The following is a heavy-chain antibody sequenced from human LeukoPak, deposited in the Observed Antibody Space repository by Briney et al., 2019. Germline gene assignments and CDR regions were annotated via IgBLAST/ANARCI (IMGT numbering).Heavy chain of an antibody. CDR1: GFTFSNYG. J-gene: IGHJ4*02. V-gene: IGHV3-33*01. D-gene: IGHD4-23*01. CDR3: ARELDIRYGGNSHGVFDH. CDR2: IWYDGSNK. Sequence: GGSLRLSCAASGFTFSNYGIHWVRQAPGKGLEWVAVIWYDGSNKYYADSVKGRFTISRDNSKNTLYLQMNSLRAEDTAVYYCARELDIRYGGNSHGVFDHWGQGTLVTVSS.